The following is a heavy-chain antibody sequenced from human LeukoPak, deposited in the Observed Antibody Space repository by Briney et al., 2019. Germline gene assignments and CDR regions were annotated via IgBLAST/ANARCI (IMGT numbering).Heavy chain of an antibody. D-gene: IGHD4-4*01. J-gene: IGHJ6*02. Sequence: PGGSLRLSCAASGFTFSSYAMHWVRQAPGKGLEWVAVISYDGSNKYYADSVKGRFTISRDNSKNTLYLQTNSLRAEDTAVYYCARDGSNYVGDAAYYYYYGMDVWGQGTTVTVSS. CDR2: ISYDGSNK. V-gene: IGHV3-30-3*01. CDR3: ARDGSNYVGDAAYYYYYGMDV. CDR1: GFTFSSYA.